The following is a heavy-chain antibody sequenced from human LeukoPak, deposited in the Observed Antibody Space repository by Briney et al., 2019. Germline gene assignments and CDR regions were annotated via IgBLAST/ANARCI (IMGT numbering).Heavy chain of an antibody. J-gene: IGHJ4*02. D-gene: IGHD3-10*01. V-gene: IGHV4-4*07. CDR3: ARAPSYSYYFDY. CDR2: IYATGST. CDR1: GGSISSYY. Sequence: SETLSLTCTLSGGSISSYYWSWIRQPAGKGLEWIGRIYATGSTNYNPSLKSRVSMSLDTSKNQFSLRLSSVTAADPAVYYCARAPSYSYYFDYWGQGTLVTVSS.